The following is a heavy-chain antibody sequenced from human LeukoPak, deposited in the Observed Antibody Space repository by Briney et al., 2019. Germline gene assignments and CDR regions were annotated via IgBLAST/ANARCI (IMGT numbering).Heavy chain of an antibody. J-gene: IGHJ4*02. D-gene: IGHD3-3*01. CDR1: GGSFSGYY. CDR2: INHSGST. V-gene: IGHV4-34*01. Sequence: PSETLSLTCAVYGGSFSGYYWSWIRQPPGKGLEWIGKINHSGSTNYNPSLRRRVAISVDTSKNQFSLKLSSVTAADTAMYYCARVPVDYDFWSGYPTSLYYFDYWGQGTLVTVPS. CDR3: ARVPVDYDFWSGYPTSLYYFDY.